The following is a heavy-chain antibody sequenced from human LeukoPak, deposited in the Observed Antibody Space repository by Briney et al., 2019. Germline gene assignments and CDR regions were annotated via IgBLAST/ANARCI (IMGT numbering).Heavy chain of an antibody. CDR3: AKVSDRDSSGDYWGFEY. CDR2: IYYSGST. V-gene: IGHV4-59*08. Sequence: PSETLSLTCTVSGGSISGYYWSWIPQPPGKGLECIGYIYYSGSTNYNPSLKSRVTISVDTSRNQFSLKLTSVTAADTAVYYCAKVSDRDSSGDYWGFEYWGQGTLVTVSS. J-gene: IGHJ4*02. D-gene: IGHD3-22*01. CDR1: GGSISGYY.